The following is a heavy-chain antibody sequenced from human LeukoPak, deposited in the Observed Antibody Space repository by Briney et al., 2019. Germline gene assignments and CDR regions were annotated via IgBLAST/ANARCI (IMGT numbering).Heavy chain of an antibody. D-gene: IGHD7-27*01. CDR2: ISYDETNK. Sequence: PGGSLRLSCAASAFTFRSYAMHWVRQAPGKGLEWVAAISYDETNKFYADSVKGRFTISRDNSKNTLYLQMNSLRAEDTAVYYCSLWSPLVPTGENWFDPWGQGTLVTVSS. CDR3: SLWSPLVPTGENWFDP. CDR1: AFTFRSYA. J-gene: IGHJ5*02. V-gene: IGHV3-30*14.